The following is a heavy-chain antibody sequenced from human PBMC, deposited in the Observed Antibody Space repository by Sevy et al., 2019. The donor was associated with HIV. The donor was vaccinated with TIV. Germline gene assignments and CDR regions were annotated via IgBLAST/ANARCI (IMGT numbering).Heavy chain of an antibody. CDR2: ISYSGTNK. CDR1: GFTFTLYA. J-gene: IGHJ4*02. Sequence: GGSLRLSCAASGFTFTLYAIHWVRQASGKGLKWVALISYSGTNKYYADSVKGRFTISRDDSKYTAYLQMNNLITDDTAVYYCARVAVEYCTDDCYHRFDYWGQGTQVTVSS. V-gene: IGHV3-30-3*01. D-gene: IGHD2-21*02. CDR3: ARVAVEYCTDDCYHRFDY.